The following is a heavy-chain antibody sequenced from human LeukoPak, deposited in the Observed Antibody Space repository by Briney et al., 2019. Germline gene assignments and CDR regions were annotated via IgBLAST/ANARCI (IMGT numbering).Heavy chain of an antibody. Sequence: GGSLRLSCAASGFTFSSYAMSWVRQAPGKGLEWVSAISGSGGSTYYADSVKGRFTISRDNSKNTLYLQMNSLRAEDTAVYYCAKLPSGYSSGWYLPRYFDLWGRGTLVTVSS. V-gene: IGHV3-23*01. CDR2: ISGSGGST. D-gene: IGHD6-19*01. J-gene: IGHJ2*01. CDR1: GFTFSSYA. CDR3: AKLPSGYSSGWYLPRYFDL.